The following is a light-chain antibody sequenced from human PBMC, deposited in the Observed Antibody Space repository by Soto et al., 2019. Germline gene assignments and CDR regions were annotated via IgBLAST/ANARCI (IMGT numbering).Light chain of an antibody. CDR1: SSDVGGYNY. CDR2: EVT. Sequence: QSALTQPPSASGSPGQSVTISCSGTSSDVGGYNYVSWYQQHPGKAPKLMIYEVTKRPSGVPDRFSGSKSDNTASLTVSGLQPEDEADHYCSSYGGGNNLLFGGGTQLTVL. J-gene: IGLJ2*01. V-gene: IGLV2-8*01. CDR3: SSYGGGNNLL.